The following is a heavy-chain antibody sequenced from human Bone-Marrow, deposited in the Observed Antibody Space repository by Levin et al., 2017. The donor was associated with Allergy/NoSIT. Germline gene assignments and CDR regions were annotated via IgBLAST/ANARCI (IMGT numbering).Heavy chain of an antibody. V-gene: IGHV3-30*18. J-gene: IGHJ4*02. CDR1: GFTFSSYG. Sequence: GGSLRLSCAASGFTFSSYGMHWVRQAPGKGLEWVAVISYDGSNKYYADSVKGRFTISRDNSKNTLYLQMNSLRAEDTAVYYCAKDRTIFGVGADYWGQGTLVTVSS. CDR2: ISYDGSNK. D-gene: IGHD3-3*01. CDR3: AKDRTIFGVGADY.